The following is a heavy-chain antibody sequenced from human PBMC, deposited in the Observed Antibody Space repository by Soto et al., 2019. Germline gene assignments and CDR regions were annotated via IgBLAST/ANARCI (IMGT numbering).Heavy chain of an antibody. CDR3: ARDRVYCSGGSCYKPFDY. Sequence: GGSLRLSCAASGFTFSSYAMSWVRQAPGKGLEWVSAISGSGGSTYYADSVKGRFTISRDNAKNSMYLQMNSLRAEDTAVYYFARDRVYCSGGSCYKPFDYWGQGTLVTVSS. J-gene: IGHJ4*02. CDR1: GFTFSSYA. D-gene: IGHD2-15*01. V-gene: IGHV3-23*01. CDR2: ISGSGGST.